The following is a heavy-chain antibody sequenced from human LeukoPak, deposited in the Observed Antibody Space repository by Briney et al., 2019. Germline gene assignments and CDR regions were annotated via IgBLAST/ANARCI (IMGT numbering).Heavy chain of an antibody. D-gene: IGHD2-21*02. V-gene: IGHV1-46*01. CDR2: INPSGGST. J-gene: IGHJ3*02. CDR1: GYTFTSYY. CDR3: ARDRISGVYCGGDCYSGILDI. Sequence: ASVKVSCKAFGYTFTSYYMHWVRQAPAQGLEWMGIINPSGGSTSYAQKFQGRVTMTRDTSTSTVYMEVSSLRSEDTAVYHCARDRISGVYCGGDCYSGILDIWGQGTMVTVSS.